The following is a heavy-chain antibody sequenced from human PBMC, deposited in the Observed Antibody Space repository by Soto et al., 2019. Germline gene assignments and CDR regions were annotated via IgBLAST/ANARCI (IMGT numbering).Heavy chain of an antibody. CDR3: VRERGLSSFYGMDV. D-gene: IGHD3-10*01. V-gene: IGHV3-21*01. CDR2: ITSSSGHI. J-gene: IGHJ6*02. Sequence: PGGSLRLSCEASGFTLTTYTMSWVRQASGKGLEWVSSITSSSGHIYYADSVKGRFTISRDNARNSLYLQMNSLRAEDTAVYYCVRERGLSSFYGMDVRGQGTTVTVSS. CDR1: GFTLTTYT.